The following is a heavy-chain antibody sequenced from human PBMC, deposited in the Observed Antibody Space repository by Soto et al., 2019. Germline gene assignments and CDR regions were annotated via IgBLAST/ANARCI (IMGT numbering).Heavy chain of an antibody. D-gene: IGHD2-15*01. CDR1: GASISSSSRS. CDR2: LYYPGST. Sequence: SETLSLTCSVSGASISSSSRSWGWIRQPPGKGLEWIGTLYYPGSTYYNPSLKSRPTIFVDTSKNQFSLKLSSVTAADTAVYYCASTYCSGDTCAGYYWGQGTRVTVSS. J-gene: IGHJ4*02. V-gene: IGHV4-39*01. CDR3: ASTYCSGDTCAGYY.